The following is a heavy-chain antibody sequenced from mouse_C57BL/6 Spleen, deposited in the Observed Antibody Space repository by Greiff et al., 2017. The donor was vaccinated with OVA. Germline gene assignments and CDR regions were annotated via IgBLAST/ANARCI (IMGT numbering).Heavy chain of an antibody. D-gene: IGHD2-10*02. V-gene: IGHV1-52*01. Sequence: QVHVKQPGAELVRPGSSVKLSCKASGYTFTSYWMHWVKQRPIQGLEWIGNIDPSDSETHYNQKFKDKATLTVDKSSSTAYMQLSSLTSEDSAVYYCARRGYGNYPWYFDVWGTGTTVTVSS. J-gene: IGHJ1*03. CDR1: GYTFTSYW. CDR3: ARRGYGNYPWYFDV. CDR2: IDPSDSET.